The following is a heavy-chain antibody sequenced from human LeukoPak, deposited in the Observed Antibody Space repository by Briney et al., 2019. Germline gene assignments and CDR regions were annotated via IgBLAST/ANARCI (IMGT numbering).Heavy chain of an antibody. CDR3: ARTRVATIKEPIFDY. CDR2: IYYSGST. Sequence: SETLSLTCTVFGGSISSSSYYWGWIRQPPGKGLEWIGSIYYSGSTYYNPSLKSRVTISVGTSKNQFSLKLSSVTAADTAVYYCARTRVATIKEPIFDYWGQGTLVTVSS. J-gene: IGHJ4*02. D-gene: IGHD5-12*01. CDR1: GGSISSSSYY. V-gene: IGHV4-39*07.